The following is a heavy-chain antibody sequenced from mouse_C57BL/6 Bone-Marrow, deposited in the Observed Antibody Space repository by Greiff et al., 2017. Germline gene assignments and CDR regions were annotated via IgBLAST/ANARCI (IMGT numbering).Heavy chain of an antibody. Sequence: DVKLVESGPELVKPGASVKIPCKASGYTFTDYNMAWVKQSHGKSLEWIGDINPNNGGTIYNQKFKGKATLTVDTSSSTAYMEHRSLTSEDTAVYSCARRLRPCPWCFVYWGQGTTLTVSA. CDR3: ARRLRPCPWCFVY. CDR2: INPNNGGT. J-gene: IGHJ2*01. D-gene: IGHD3-2*02. CDR1: GYTFTDYN. V-gene: IGHV1-18*01.